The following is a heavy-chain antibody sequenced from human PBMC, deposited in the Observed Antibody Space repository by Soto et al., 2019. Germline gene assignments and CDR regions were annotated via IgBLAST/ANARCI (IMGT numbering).Heavy chain of an antibody. J-gene: IGHJ4*02. V-gene: IGHV1-69*13. CDR1: GGTFSSYA. CDR3: ARDRPLGGSLLDY. Sequence: SVKVSCKASGGTFSSYAISWVRQAPGQGLEWMGGIIPIFGTANYAQKFQGRVTITADESTSTAYMELSSLRSEDTAVYYCARDRPLGGSLLDYWGQGTLVTVSS. CDR2: IIPIFGTA. D-gene: IGHD1-26*01.